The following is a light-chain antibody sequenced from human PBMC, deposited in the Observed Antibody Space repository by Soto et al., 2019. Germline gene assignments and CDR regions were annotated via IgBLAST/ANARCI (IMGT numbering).Light chain of an antibody. J-gene: IGKJ1*01. V-gene: IGKV3-15*01. CDR2: GAS. CDR1: QSISSN. Sequence: EIVMTQSPATLSVSPGERATLSCRARQSISSNLAWYEQRPGQAPRLVIYGASTRATGVPARFTGSGSGTDFTLTISSLQSEDFAVYYCQQYNNWPLAFGQGTKVEIK. CDR3: QQYNNWPLA.